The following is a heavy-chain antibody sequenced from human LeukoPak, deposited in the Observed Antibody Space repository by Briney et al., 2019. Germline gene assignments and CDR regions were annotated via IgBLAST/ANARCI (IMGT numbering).Heavy chain of an antibody. V-gene: IGHV3-23*01. D-gene: IGHD5-18*01. CDR3: ATRYGYFAS. J-gene: IGHJ4*02. Sequence: PGRSLRLSCAASGFTFSSYSMNWVRQAPGKGLEWVSAISGSGDTTHYADSVKGRFTISRDISENTLYLLMNSLRAEDTAVYYCATRYGYFASWGQGTLVTVSS. CDR1: GFTFSSYS. CDR2: ISGSGDTT.